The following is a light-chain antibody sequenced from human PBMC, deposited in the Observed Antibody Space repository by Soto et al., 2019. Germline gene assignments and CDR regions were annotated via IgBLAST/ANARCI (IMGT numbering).Light chain of an antibody. CDR2: GAS. Sequence: EIVMTQSPAILSVSPGERATLSCRASQSVSTNLAWLHQKPGQAPRSLFNGASTRAIGMPARFTGSGSGTEFILTSRSLQSEYCEVYCCQQYDISPPTFGQGTKVDIK. CDR1: QSVSTN. V-gene: IGKV3-15*01. CDR3: QQYDISPPT. J-gene: IGKJ1*01.